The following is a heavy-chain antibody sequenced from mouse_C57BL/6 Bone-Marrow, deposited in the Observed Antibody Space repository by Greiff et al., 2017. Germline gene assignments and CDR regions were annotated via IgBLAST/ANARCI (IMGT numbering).Heavy chain of an antibody. Sequence: EVKLVESGGGLVQPGGSLKLSCAASGFTFSDYYMYWVRQTPEKRLEWVAYISNGGGSTYYPDTVKGRFTISRDNAKNTLYLQMSRLKSEDTAMYYCARRAASSYFDYWGQGTTLTVSS. V-gene: IGHV5-12*01. CDR2: ISNGGGST. J-gene: IGHJ2*01. CDR3: ARRAASSYFDY. D-gene: IGHD6-1*01. CDR1: GFTFSDYY.